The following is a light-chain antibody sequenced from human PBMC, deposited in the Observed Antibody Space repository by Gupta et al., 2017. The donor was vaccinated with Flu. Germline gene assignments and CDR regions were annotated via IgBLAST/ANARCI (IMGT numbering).Light chain of an antibody. J-gene: IGLJ3*02. V-gene: IGLV2-23*02. CDR2: EVR. Sequence: GPSITISCSGSSSDVGGYNLVSWYQHHPARAPKLMIYEVRKRPSGVSSRFSGSKSGNTAFLTISGLQAEDEADYYCCSYIGGSSWVFGGGTKLTVL. CDR1: SSDVGGYNL. CDR3: CSYIGGSSWV.